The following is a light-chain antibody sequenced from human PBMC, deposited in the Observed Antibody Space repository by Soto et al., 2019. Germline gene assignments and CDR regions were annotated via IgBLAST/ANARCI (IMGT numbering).Light chain of an antibody. V-gene: IGLV2-8*01. Sequence: QSVLTQPPSASGSPGQSVTISCTGTSSDVGGYNYVSWYQQYPGKAPKLMIYEVSKRPSGVPDRFSGSKSGNTASLTVSGLQAEDEADYYCSSYGGSRGWLFGGGTKLTVL. CDR1: SSDVGGYNY. J-gene: IGLJ3*02. CDR3: SSYGGSRGWL. CDR2: EVS.